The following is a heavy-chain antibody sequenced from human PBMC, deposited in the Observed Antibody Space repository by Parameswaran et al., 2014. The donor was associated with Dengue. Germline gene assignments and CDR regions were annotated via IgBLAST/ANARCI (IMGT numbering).Heavy chain of an antibody. V-gene: IGHV3-7*05. D-gene: IGHD5-18*01. CDR2: IKQDGSEK. Sequence: RWIRQPQEGLEWVANIKQDGSEKYYVDSVKGRFTISRDNAKNSLYLQMNSLRAEDTAVYYCARDLVVDTRIRTTSSPGYWGQGTLVTVSS. J-gene: IGHJ4*02. CDR3: ARDLVVDTRIRTTSSPGY.